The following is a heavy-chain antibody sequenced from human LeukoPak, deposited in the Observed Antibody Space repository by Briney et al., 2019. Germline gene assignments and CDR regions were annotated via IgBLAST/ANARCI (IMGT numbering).Heavy chain of an antibody. D-gene: IGHD5-12*01. CDR2: INPKSGGT. CDR3: ASVTLSAYDGDY. J-gene: IGHJ4*02. V-gene: IGHV1-2*02. Sequence: ASVKVSCKASGYTFTGYYMHWVRQAPGQGLEWMGWINPKSGGTNYAQKFQGRVTMTRDTSIGTAYMELSRLRSDDTAVYYRASVTLSAYDGDYRGQGTLVTVSS. CDR1: GYTFTGYY.